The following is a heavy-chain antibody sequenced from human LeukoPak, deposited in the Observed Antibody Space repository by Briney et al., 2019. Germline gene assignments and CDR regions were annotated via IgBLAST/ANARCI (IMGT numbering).Heavy chain of an antibody. D-gene: IGHD3-22*01. V-gene: IGHV3-21*01. CDR1: GFTFSSYA. J-gene: IGHJ4*02. Sequence: PGGSLRLSCSASGFTFSSYAMHWVRQAPGKGLEWVSSISSSSSYIYYADSVKGRFTISRDNAKNSLYLQMNSLRAEDTAVYYCARAGDSSGYYYEVKYYFDYWGQGTLVTVSS. CDR3: ARAGDSSGYYYEVKYYFDY. CDR2: ISSSSSYI.